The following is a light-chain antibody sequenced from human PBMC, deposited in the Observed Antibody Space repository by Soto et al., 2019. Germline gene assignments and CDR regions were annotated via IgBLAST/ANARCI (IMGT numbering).Light chain of an antibody. CDR1: QTVGSS. Sequence: EIVMTQSPATLSLSLGERASLSCRASQTVGSSLAWYQQKPGQAPRLLLYRISTRATGIAARFSGSGSGTEFTLTINSLQSEDFAVYYCQQYDTWPLTFGGGTKVDIK. J-gene: IGKJ4*01. CDR3: QQYDTWPLT. V-gene: IGKV3D-15*01. CDR2: RIS.